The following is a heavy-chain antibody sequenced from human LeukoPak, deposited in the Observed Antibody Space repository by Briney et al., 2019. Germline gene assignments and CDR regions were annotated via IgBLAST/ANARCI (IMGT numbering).Heavy chain of an antibody. V-gene: IGHV3-30-3*01. CDR3: ARDVLTYGSYFDY. J-gene: IGHJ4*02. Sequence: GGSLRLSCAASGFTFSSYAMHWVRQAPGKGLEWVAVISYDGSNKYYADSVKGRFTISRGNSKNTLYLQMNSLRAEDTAVYYCARDVLTYGSYFDYWGQGTLVTVSS. D-gene: IGHD3-10*01. CDR1: GFTFSSYA. CDR2: ISYDGSNK.